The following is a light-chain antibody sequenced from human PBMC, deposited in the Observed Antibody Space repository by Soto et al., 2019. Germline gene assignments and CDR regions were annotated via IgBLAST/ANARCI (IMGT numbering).Light chain of an antibody. V-gene: IGKV3-11*01. CDR1: QSVSRS. CDR3: QQHSSSPTLT. CDR2: AAS. Sequence: EIVLTQSPATLSLSPGERATLSCRASQSVSRSLAGYHQTPGQAPRLLIYAASNRAAGIPGRFSGSGSGTGFTLTISSLEPEDSAVYYGQQHSSSPTLTFGGGTDVEIK. J-gene: IGKJ4*01.